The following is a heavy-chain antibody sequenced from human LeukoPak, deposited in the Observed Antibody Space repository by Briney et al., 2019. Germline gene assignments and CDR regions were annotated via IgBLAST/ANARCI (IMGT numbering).Heavy chain of an antibody. CDR1: GGSLSTHH. Sequence: PAETLCLTCVVSGGSLSTHHWSWIRQSPGRGLEWIGYISDSGSTNYNPSLKSRVTISVDTSKNQFSLMLSSVTAADTAVYYCARGYDSSAYYPFNCWGQGTLVTVSS. J-gene: IGHJ4*02. CDR2: ISDSGST. CDR3: ARGYDSSAYYPFNC. D-gene: IGHD3-22*01. V-gene: IGHV4-59*11.